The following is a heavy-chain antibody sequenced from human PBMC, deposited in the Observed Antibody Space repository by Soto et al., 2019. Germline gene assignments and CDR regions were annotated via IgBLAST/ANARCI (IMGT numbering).Heavy chain of an antibody. CDR2: IYSGGST. Sequence: PGGSLRLSCAAPGFTVSSNYMSWVRQAPGKGLEWVSVIYSGGSTYYADSVKGRFTISRDNSKNTLFLQMNSLRAEDTAVYYCARVPSGIVAAGDYYYYYMDVGDKGTTVTV. J-gene: IGHJ6*03. D-gene: IGHD6-13*01. CDR1: GFTVSSNY. V-gene: IGHV3-66*01. CDR3: ARVPSGIVAAGDYYYYYMDV.